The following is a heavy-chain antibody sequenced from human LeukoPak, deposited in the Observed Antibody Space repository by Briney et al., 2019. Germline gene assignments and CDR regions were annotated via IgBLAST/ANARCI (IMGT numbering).Heavy chain of an antibody. CDR3: ARQESSDIVATIFGWFDP. CDR1: GVSISSSSYY. D-gene: IGHD5-12*01. CDR2: IYYSGST. Sequence: SETLSLTCTVSGVSISSSSYYWGWIRQPPGKGLEWIGSIYYSGSTYYNPSLKSRFTISVDTSKNQFSLKLSSVTAADTAVYYCARQESSDIVATIFGWFDPWGQGTLVTVSS. J-gene: IGHJ5*02. V-gene: IGHV4-39*01.